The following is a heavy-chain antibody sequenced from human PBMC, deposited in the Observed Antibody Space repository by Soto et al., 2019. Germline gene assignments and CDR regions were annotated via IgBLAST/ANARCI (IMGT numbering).Heavy chain of an antibody. J-gene: IGHJ4*02. V-gene: IGHV1-2*04. CDR1: GYSFTDYY. Sequence: QVQLVQSGAEVKKPGASVKVSCKASGYSFTDYYIHWVRQAPGKGLEWMGWINPNTGGTNYAQKFQDWVTGTSDTSITTAYMELRRLRSDDTAVYYCARGRGYDYWGQGTLVTVSS. CDR2: INPNTGGT. D-gene: IGHD3-10*01. CDR3: ARGRGYDY.